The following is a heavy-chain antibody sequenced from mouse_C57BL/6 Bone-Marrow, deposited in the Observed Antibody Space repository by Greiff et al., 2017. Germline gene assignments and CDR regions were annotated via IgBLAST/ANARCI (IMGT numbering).Heavy chain of an antibody. CDR1: GYSFTDYN. CDR3: AREDYYGSSFLWNFDV. D-gene: IGHD1-1*01. CDR2: INPNYGTT. J-gene: IGHJ1*03. Sequence: VQLQQSGPELVKPGASVKISCKASGYSFTDYNMNWVKQSNGKSLEWIGVINPNYGTTSYNQKFKGKATLTVDQSSSTSYMQLNSLTSEDSAVYYCAREDYYGSSFLWNFDVWGTGTTVTVSS. V-gene: IGHV1-39*01.